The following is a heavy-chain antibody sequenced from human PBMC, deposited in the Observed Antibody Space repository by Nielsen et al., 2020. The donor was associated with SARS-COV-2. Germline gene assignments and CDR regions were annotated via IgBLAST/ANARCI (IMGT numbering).Heavy chain of an antibody. CDR2: ISNTGYT. V-gene: IGHV3-11*05. CDR3: AREGRKLPLDY. Sequence: GESLKISCAASGFSFSDYYMSWIRQAPGKRLEWVSYISNTGYTNYADSVRGRFTISRDDAKNSVYLQMNSLRAEDTAVYYCAREGRKLPLDYWGQGTLVTVSS. D-gene: IGHD5-24*01. J-gene: IGHJ4*02. CDR1: GFSFSDYY.